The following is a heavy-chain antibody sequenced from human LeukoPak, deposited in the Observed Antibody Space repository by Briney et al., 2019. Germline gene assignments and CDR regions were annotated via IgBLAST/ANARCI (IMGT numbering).Heavy chain of an antibody. V-gene: IGHV3-20*04. CDR1: GFTFDDYG. CDR3: ARGEGYCSSTSCYFDY. J-gene: IGHJ4*02. Sequence: GGSLRLSCAASGFTFDDYGMSWVRHAPGKGLEWVSGINWNGGSTGYADSVKGRFTISRDNAKNSLYLQMNSLRAEDTALYYCARGEGYCSSTSCYFDYWGQGTLVTVSS. CDR2: INWNGGST. D-gene: IGHD2-2*01.